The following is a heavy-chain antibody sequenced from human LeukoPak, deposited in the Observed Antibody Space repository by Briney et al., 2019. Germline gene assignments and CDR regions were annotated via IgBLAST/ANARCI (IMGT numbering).Heavy chain of an antibody. J-gene: IGHJ4*02. CDR1: GYTFTSYA. CDR2: INTNTGNP. CDR3: ARDTGYSSSWYLIYFDY. Sequence: ASVKVSCKASGYTFTSYAMNWVRQAPGQGLEWMGWINTNTGNPTYAQGFTGRFVFSLDTSVSMAYLQISSLKAEDTAVYYCARDTGYSSSWYLIYFDYWGRGTLVTVSS. D-gene: IGHD6-13*01. V-gene: IGHV7-4-1*04.